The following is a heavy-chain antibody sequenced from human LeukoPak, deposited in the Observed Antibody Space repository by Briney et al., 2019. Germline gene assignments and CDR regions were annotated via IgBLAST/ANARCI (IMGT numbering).Heavy chain of an antibody. Sequence: GGSLRLSCAASGFTFSSYAMSWVRQAPGKGLEWVSAISGSGGSTYYADSVKGWYTISRDNSKNTLYLQMNSLRAEDTAVYYCAKYPFITMIVVVSYYFDYWGQGTLVTVSS. CDR2: ISGSGGST. D-gene: IGHD3-22*01. J-gene: IGHJ4*02. CDR1: GFTFSSYA. CDR3: AKYPFITMIVVVSYYFDY. V-gene: IGHV3-23*01.